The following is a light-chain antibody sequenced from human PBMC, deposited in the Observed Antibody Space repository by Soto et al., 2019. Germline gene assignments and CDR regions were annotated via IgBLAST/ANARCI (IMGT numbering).Light chain of an antibody. J-gene: IGKJ3*01. CDR1: QSVSSD. V-gene: IGKV3-15*01. Sequence: EVVMTQAPATLSLSPGERATLSCRASQSVSSDLAWYQHKPGQAPRRLFYGASTRATDIPATFSGGGSGTEFTLTVRNLKSEDFGIYYCQQYNDWPPITLGPGTKVAIK. CDR3: QQYNDWPPIT. CDR2: GAS.